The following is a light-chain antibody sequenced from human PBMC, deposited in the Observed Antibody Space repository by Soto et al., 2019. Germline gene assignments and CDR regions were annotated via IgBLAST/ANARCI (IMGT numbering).Light chain of an antibody. Sequence: EIGLTQSAATLFLSPGERGSLXCRASQSISTSPLAWYRRKPGQVPRLPIDGASSRDTGITDRFSGSGSGTDFTLTISRLEPEDFAVYDCQQYGSSLTFGQGTRLEIK. CDR2: GAS. CDR1: QSISTSP. V-gene: IGKV3-20*01. J-gene: IGKJ5*01. CDR3: QQYGSSLT.